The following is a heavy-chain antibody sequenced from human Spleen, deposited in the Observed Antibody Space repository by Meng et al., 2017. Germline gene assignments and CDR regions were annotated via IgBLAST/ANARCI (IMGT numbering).Heavy chain of an antibody. J-gene: IGHJ4*02. CDR1: GFTFDDYG. Sequence: GESLKISCAASGFTFDDYGMSWVRQAPGKGLEWVSGINWNGGSTGYADSVKGRFTISRDNAKNSLYLQMNSLRAEDTAVYYCARGYDSNYFDYWGQGTLVTVSS. D-gene: IGHD3-22*01. CDR3: ARGYDSNYFDY. CDR2: INWNGGST. V-gene: IGHV3-20*04.